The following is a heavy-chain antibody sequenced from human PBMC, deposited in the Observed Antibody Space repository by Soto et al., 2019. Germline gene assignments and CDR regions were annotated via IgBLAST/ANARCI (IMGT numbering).Heavy chain of an antibody. V-gene: IGHV3-53*01. D-gene: IGHD3-10*02. CDR3: ARGSSMSHYTAESMDV. CDR1: GFTVSSNY. J-gene: IGHJ6*02. CDR2: IYSGGST. Sequence: QTGGSLRLSCAASGFTVSSNYMSWVRQAPGKGLEWVSVIYSGGSTYYADSVKGRFTISRDNSKNTLYLQMNSLRAEDTAVYYCARGSSMSHYTAESMDVWGQGTTVTVSS.